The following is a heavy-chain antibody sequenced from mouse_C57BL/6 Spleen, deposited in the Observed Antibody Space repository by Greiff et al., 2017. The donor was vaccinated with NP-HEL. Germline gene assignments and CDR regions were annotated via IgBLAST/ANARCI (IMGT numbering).Heavy chain of an antibody. D-gene: IGHD1-1*01. J-gene: IGHJ2*01. Sequence: QVQLQQPGAELVKPGASVKLSCKASGYTFTSYWMQWVKQRPGQGLEWIGEIDPSDSYTNYNQKFKGKATLTVDTSSSTAYMQLSSLTSEDSAVYYCARHYYGSSYGYAMDYWGQGTTLTVSS. CDR2: IDPSDSYT. V-gene: IGHV1-50*01. CDR3: ARHYYGSSYGYAMDY. CDR1: GYTFTSYW.